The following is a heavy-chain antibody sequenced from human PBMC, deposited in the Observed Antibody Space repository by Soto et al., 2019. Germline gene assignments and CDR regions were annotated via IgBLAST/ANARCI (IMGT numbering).Heavy chain of an antibody. CDR3: AKDHIVAAGQRSYYFDC. CDR1: GFRFGNYN. V-gene: IGHV3-21*04. D-gene: IGHD6-13*01. Sequence: GGSLILSCAASGFRFGNYNMNWVRQAPGKGLELVSTIGRSSSYIYYADSVKGRFTISRDNSKNTLYLHMNSLRAKDTAVYYCAKDHIVAAGQRSYYFDCWGQGTLVTVSS. J-gene: IGHJ4*02. CDR2: IGRSSSYI.